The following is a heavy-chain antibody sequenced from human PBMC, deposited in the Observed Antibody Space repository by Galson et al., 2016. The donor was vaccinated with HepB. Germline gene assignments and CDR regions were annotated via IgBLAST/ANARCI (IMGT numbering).Heavy chain of an antibody. V-gene: IGHV4-59*12. CDR2: IYHSGDT. CDR1: AGSITSYY. J-gene: IGHJ4*02. D-gene: IGHD3-10*01. CDR3: ARVDMIRGYRGTDY. Sequence: SETLSLTCTASAGSITSYYWSWIRQSPGKGLEWIGYIYHSGDTHYNPSLKSRVTMSVDTSKNQFSLSLRSVTAADTAVYYCARVDMIRGYRGTDYWGQGTLVTVSS.